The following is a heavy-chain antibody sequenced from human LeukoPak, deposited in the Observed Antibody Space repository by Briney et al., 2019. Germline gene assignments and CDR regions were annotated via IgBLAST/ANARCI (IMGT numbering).Heavy chain of an antibody. CDR1: GFTVSSNY. CDR2: IYSGGFT. CDR3: ARAGWWELPRYAFDI. Sequence: GGSLRLSCAASGFTVSSNYMSWVRQAPGKGLEWVSVIYSGGFTYYSDSVKGRFTISRDNSKNMVYFQMSSLRAEDTAVYYCARAGWWELPRYAFDIWGQGTMVTVSS. V-gene: IGHV3-53*01. J-gene: IGHJ3*02. D-gene: IGHD1-26*01.